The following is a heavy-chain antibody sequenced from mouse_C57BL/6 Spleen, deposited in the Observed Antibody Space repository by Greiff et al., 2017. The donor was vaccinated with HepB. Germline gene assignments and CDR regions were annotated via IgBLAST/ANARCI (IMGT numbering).Heavy chain of an antibody. D-gene: IGHD4-1*01. CDR1: GFSFNTYA. J-gene: IGHJ1*03. Sequence: EVKVVESGGGLVQPKGSLKLSCAASGFSFNTYAMNWVRQAPGKGLEWVARIRSKSNNYATYYADSVKDRFTISRDDSESMLYLQMNNLKTEDTAMYYCVRLGGPHWYFDVWGTGTTVTVSS. CDR2: IRSKSNNYAT. CDR3: VRLGGPHWYFDV. V-gene: IGHV10-1*01.